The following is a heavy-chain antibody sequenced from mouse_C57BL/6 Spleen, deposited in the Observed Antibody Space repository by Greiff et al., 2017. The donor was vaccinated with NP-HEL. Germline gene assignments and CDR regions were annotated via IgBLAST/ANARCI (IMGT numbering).Heavy chain of an antibody. CDR3: TRNYGSSFWYFDV. V-gene: IGHV6-6*01. CDR1: GFTFSDAW. CDR2: IRNKANNHAT. J-gene: IGHJ1*03. D-gene: IGHD1-1*01. Sequence: EVQLVESGGGLVQPGGSMKLSCAASGFTFSDAWMDWVRQSPEKGLEWVAEIRNKANNHATYYAESVKGRFTISRDDSKSSVYLQMNSLRAEETGIYYCTRNYGSSFWYFDVWGTGTTVTVSS.